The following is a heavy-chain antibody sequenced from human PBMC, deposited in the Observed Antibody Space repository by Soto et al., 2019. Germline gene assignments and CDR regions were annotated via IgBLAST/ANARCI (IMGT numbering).Heavy chain of an antibody. Sequence: QVHLVQSGAEVKKPGASVKVSCKASGYTFTVYYMHWERQAPGQGLEWMGWISPNSGGTFAAQKFQGRVTMTRDTSVNMAYMELTSLKSDDTAVYYCARQRKGAAAGPVDAFDIWGQGTMVTVSS. CDR3: ARQRKGAAAGPVDAFDI. J-gene: IGHJ3*02. CDR1: GYTFTVYY. V-gene: IGHV1-2*02. D-gene: IGHD6-13*01. CDR2: ISPNSGGT.